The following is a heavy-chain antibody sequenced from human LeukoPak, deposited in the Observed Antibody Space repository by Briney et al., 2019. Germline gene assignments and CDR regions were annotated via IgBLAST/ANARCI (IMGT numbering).Heavy chain of an antibody. J-gene: IGHJ4*02. V-gene: IGHV4-59*01. CDR1: GGSISSYY. D-gene: IGHD3-9*01. Sequence: SSETLSLTCTVSGGSISSYYWSWIRQPPGKGPEWIGYIYYSGSTNYNPSLKSRVTISVDTSKNQFSLKLSSVTATDTAVYYCARAYYDILTGSGSFDYWGQGTLVTVSS. CDR3: ARAYYDILTGSGSFDY. CDR2: IYYSGST.